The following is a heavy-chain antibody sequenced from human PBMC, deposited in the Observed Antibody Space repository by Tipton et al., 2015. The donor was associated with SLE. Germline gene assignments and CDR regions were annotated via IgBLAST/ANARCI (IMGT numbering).Heavy chain of an antibody. CDR1: GYTFTRYD. CDR3: ARDRVEHLRGWSANAY. Sequence: QLVQSGAEVKKPGASVKVSCKASGYTFTRYDISWVRQAPGQGLEWMGWINAYNGNTNYAQKVQGRVSMTTDTSTSTAYMELRSLRYDDTALYYCARDRVEHLRGWSANAYWGQGTLFTVSS. CDR2: INAYNGNT. V-gene: IGHV1-18*01. D-gene: IGHD2-8*01. J-gene: IGHJ4*02.